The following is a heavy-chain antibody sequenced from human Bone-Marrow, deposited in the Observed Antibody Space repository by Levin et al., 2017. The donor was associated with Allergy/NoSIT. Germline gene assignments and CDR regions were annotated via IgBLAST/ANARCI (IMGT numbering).Heavy chain of an antibody. V-gene: IGHV1-8*01. J-gene: IGHJ6*02. D-gene: IGHD6-19*01. CDR1: GYTFTSYD. CDR2: MNPNSGNT. Sequence: ASVKVSCKASGYTFTSYDINWVRQATGQGLEWMGWMNPNSGNTGYAQKFQGRVTMTRNTSISTAYMELSSLRSEDTAVYYCARGSFVGVGSGWYYGMDVWGQGTTVTVSS. CDR3: ARGSFVGVGSGWYYGMDV.